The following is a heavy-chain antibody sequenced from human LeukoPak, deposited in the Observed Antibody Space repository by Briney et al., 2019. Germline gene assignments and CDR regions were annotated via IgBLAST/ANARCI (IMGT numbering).Heavy chain of an antibody. CDR2: ISSSSSYI. V-gene: IGHV3-21*01. Sequence: GGSLRLSCAASGFTFSSYSMNWVRQAPGKGLEWVSSISSSSSYIYYADSVKGRFTISRENAKNSLYLQMNSLRAGDTAVYYCARGQWLVSGYYFDYWGQGTLVTVSS. D-gene: IGHD6-19*01. CDR1: GFTFSSYS. J-gene: IGHJ4*02. CDR3: ARGQWLVSGYYFDY.